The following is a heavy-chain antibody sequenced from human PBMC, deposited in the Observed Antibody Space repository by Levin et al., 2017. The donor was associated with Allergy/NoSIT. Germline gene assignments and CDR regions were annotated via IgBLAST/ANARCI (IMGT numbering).Heavy chain of an antibody. CDR1: GFIFNNYW. J-gene: IGHJ4*02. Sequence: GESLKISCPASGFIFNNYWMAWVRQAPGKGLEWVAKIKQDGSEKYYVDSVKGRFTISRDNVKNSLYVQMNSLRAEDTAVYYCASDGWNWNDLDYWGQGTLVTVSS. V-gene: IGHV3-7*01. CDR3: ASDGWNWNDLDY. CDR2: IKQDGSEK. D-gene: IGHD1-1*01.